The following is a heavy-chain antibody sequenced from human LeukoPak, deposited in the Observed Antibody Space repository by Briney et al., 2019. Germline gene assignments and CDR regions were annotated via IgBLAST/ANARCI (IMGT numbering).Heavy chain of an antibody. J-gene: IGHJ4*02. CDR2: IYYSGST. V-gene: IGHV4-39*01. Sequence: PSETLSLTCTVSGGSISSSSYYQGWIRQPPGKGLEWIGSIYYSGSTYYNPSLKSRVTISVDTSKNQFSLKLSSVTAADKAVYYCARRAGGSGSYYLDYWGQGTLVTVSS. D-gene: IGHD3-10*01. CDR1: GGSISSSSYY. CDR3: ARRAGGSGSYYLDY.